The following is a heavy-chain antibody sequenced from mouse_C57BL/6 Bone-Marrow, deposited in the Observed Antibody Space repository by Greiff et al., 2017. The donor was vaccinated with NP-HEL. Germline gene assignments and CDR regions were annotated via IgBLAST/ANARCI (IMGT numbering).Heavy chain of an antibody. Sequence: VQLQQPGAELVMPGASVKLSCKASGYTFTSYWMHWVKQRPGQGLEWIGEIDPSDSYTNSNQKFKGKSTLTVDKSSSTAYMQLSSLTAEDSAVYYCARDGGKLLWAYWGQGTLVTVSA. CDR2: IDPSDSYT. CDR1: GYTFTSYW. CDR3: ARDGGKLLWAY. V-gene: IGHV1-69*01. D-gene: IGHD1-1*02. J-gene: IGHJ3*01.